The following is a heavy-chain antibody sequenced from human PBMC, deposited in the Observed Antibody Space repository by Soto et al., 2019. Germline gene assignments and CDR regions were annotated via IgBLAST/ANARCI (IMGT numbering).Heavy chain of an antibody. J-gene: IGHJ6*02. V-gene: IGHV3-74*01. Sequence: EVQLVESGGGLVQPGGSLRLSCAASGFTFSSYWMHWVRQAPGKGLVWDSRINSDGSSTSYADSVKGRFTISRDNAKNTLYLQMNSLRAEDTAVYYCARVSSSSSFYYYYYGMDVWGQGTTVTVSS. D-gene: IGHD6-6*01. CDR3: ARVSSSSSFYYYYYGMDV. CDR2: INSDGSST. CDR1: GFTFSSYW.